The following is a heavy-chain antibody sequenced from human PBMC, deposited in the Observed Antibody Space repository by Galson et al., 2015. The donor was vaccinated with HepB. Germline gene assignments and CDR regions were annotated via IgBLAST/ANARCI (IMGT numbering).Heavy chain of an antibody. J-gene: IGHJ6*02. CDR2: INPSGGST. D-gene: IGHD2-2*01. Sequence: QSGAEVKKPGASVKVSCTASGYTFTSYYMHWVRQAPGQGLEWMGIINPSGGSTSYAQKFQGRVTMTRDTSTSTVYMELSSLRSEDTAVYYCARDIVVVPAPDGGHYYYYYGMDVWGQGTTVTVSS. CDR1: GYTFTSYY. CDR3: ARDIVVVPAPDGGHYYYYYGMDV. V-gene: IGHV1-46*01.